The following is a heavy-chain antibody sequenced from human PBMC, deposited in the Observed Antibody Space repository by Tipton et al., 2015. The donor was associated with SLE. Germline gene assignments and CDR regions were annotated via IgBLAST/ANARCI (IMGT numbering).Heavy chain of an antibody. CDR2: IYYSGST. V-gene: IGHV4-39*07. CDR1: GDSINMSVYN. Sequence: LRLSCTVSGDSINMSVYNWGWIRQPPGKGLEWIGSIYYSGSTYYNPSLKSRVTISVDTSGNQFSLRLSAVTAADTAVYYCARHLSFPGTDYWGQGTLVTVSS. J-gene: IGHJ4*02. D-gene: IGHD3-16*02. CDR3: ARHLSFPGTDY.